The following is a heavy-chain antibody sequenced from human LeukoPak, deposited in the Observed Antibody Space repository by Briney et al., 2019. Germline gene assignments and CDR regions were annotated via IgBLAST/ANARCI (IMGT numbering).Heavy chain of an antibody. V-gene: IGHV3-23*01. CDR3: ARGGSDTAMAHDY. Sequence: PGGSLRLSCTASGFTFNNYAMSWARQAPGKGLEWVSAISSDGGANYADSVKGRFTISRDDAKNTLYLQVNSLRAEDTAVYFCARGGSDTAMAHDYWGQGTLVTVSS. D-gene: IGHD5-18*01. CDR2: ISSDGGA. CDR1: GFTFNNYA. J-gene: IGHJ4*02.